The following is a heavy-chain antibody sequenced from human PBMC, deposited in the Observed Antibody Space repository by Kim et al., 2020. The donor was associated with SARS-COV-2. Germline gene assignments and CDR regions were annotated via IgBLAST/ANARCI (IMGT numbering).Heavy chain of an antibody. CDR1: GGTFSSYA. D-gene: IGHD3-3*01. CDR2: IIPIFGTA. V-gene: IGHV1-69*13. J-gene: IGHJ6*02. CDR3: ARGMTGVDFWSGYYSISQYYYYYGMDV. Sequence: SVKVSCKASGGTFSSYAISWVRQAPGQGLEWMGGIIPIFGTANYAQKFQGRVTITADESTSTAYMELSSLRSEDTAVYYCARGMTGVDFWSGYYSISQYYYYYGMDVWGQGTTVTVSS.